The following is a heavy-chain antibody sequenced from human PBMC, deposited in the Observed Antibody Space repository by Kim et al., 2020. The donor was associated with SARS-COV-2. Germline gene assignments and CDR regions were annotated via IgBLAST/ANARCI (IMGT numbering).Heavy chain of an antibody. Sequence: SETLSLTCAVYGGSFSGYYWSWIRQPPGKGLEWIGEINHSGSTNYNPSLKSRVTISVDTSKNQFSLKLSSVTAADTAVYYCARGGPHYDFWSGGYFDYWGQGTLVTVSS. CDR3: ARGGPHYDFWSGGYFDY. CDR1: GGSFSGYY. CDR2: INHSGST. V-gene: IGHV4-34*01. D-gene: IGHD3-3*01. J-gene: IGHJ4*02.